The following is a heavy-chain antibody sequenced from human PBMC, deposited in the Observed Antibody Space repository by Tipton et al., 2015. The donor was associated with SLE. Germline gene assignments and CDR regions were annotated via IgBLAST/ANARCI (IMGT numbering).Heavy chain of an antibody. Sequence: SLRLSCAASGFTFNSYGMHWVRQPPGEGLEWVAVIVGSDSSTHYADSVKGRFSISRDNSKNTLYLQMNSLRVEDTAIYYCGRGSSSRDYWGQGTLVTVSS. J-gene: IGHJ4*02. CDR2: IVGSDSST. CDR3: GRGSSSRDY. D-gene: IGHD6-6*01. CDR1: GFTFNSYG. V-gene: IGHV3-23*01.